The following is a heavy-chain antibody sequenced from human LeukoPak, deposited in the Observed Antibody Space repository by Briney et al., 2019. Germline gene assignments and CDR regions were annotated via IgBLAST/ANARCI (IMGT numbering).Heavy chain of an antibody. V-gene: IGHV1-8*01. CDR3: ARVPQLRYFDWLLSTENWFDP. J-gene: IGHJ5*02. CDR2: MNPNSGNT. CDR1: GYTFTSYD. D-gene: IGHD3-9*01. Sequence: ASVKVSCKASGYTFTSYDINWVRQATGQGLEWMGWMNPNSGNTGYAQKFQGRVTMTRNTSISTAYMELSSLRSEDTAVYYCARVPQLRYFDWLLSTENWFDPWGQGTLVTVSS.